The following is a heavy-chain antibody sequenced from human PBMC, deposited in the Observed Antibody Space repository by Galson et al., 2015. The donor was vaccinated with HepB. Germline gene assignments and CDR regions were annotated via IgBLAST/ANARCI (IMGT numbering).Heavy chain of an antibody. CDR1: GFTFGDYA. CDR3: TRETDVDTAMVTLDY. CDR2: IRSKAYGGTT. D-gene: IGHD5-18*01. V-gene: IGHV3-49*03. J-gene: IGHJ4*02. Sequence: SLRLSCAASGFTFGDYAMSWFRQAPGKGLEWVGFIRSKAYGGTTEYAASVKGRFTISRDDSKSIAYLQMNSLKTEDTAVYYCTRETDVDTAMVTLDYWGQGTLVTVSS.